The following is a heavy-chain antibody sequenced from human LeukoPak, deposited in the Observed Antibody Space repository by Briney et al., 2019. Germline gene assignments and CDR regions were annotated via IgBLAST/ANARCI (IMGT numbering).Heavy chain of an antibody. CDR3: ARGGPYCSGGSCSPLHYYYYYMDV. CDR1: GGPFSGYY. D-gene: IGHD2-15*01. Sequence: SETLSLTCAVYGGPFSGYYWSWIRQPPGKGLEWIGEINHSGSTNYNPSLKSRVTISVDTSKNQFSLKLSPVTAADTAVYYCARGGPYCSGGSCSPLHYYYYYMDVWGKGTTVTVSS. V-gene: IGHV4-34*01. J-gene: IGHJ6*03. CDR2: INHSGST.